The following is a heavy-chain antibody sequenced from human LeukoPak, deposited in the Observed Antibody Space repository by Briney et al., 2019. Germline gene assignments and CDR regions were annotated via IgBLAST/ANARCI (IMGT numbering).Heavy chain of an antibody. CDR1: GFTFSSYA. D-gene: IGHD5-24*01. CDR2: ISYDGSNK. V-gene: IGHV3-30-3*01. J-gene: IGHJ6*02. Sequence: GGSLRLSCAASGFTFSSYAMPWLRQAPGKGLEWVAVISYDGSNKYYADSVKGRFTISRDNSKNTLYLQMNSLRAEDTAVYYCARDEVAMAPIPYYYYGMDVWGQGTTVTVSS. CDR3: ARDEVAMAPIPYYYYGMDV.